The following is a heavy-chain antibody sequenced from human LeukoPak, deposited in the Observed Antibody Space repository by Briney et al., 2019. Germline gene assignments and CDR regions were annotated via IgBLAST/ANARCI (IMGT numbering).Heavy chain of an antibody. Sequence: SVKVSFKSSGGTFSSYAISWLRQAPGQGLDWMGVIIPIFGTANYAQKFQGRVTITADESTSTAYMELSSLRSEDTAVYYCARGCSSTSCSPAYYYYGMDVWGQGTTVTVSS. J-gene: IGHJ6*02. V-gene: IGHV1-69*13. CDR2: IIPIFGTA. CDR3: ARGCSSTSCSPAYYYYGMDV. CDR1: GGTFSSYA. D-gene: IGHD2-2*01.